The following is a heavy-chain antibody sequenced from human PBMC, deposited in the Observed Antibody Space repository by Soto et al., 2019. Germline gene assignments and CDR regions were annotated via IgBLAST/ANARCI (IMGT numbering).Heavy chain of an antibody. J-gene: IGHJ4*02. D-gene: IGHD3-22*01. V-gene: IGHV3-21*01. CDR1: GFTFSSYS. Sequence: PGGSLRLSCAASGFTFSSYSMNWVRQAPGKGLEWVSSISSSSSYIYYADSVKGRFTISRDNAKNSLYLQMNSLRAEDTAVYYCARDYYDSSGYYYFDYWGKGTLVTVSS. CDR2: ISSSSSYI. CDR3: ARDYYDSSGYYYFDY.